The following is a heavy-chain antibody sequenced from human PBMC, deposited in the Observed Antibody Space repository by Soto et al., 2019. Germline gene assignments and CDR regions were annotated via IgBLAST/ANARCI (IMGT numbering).Heavy chain of an antibody. CDR2: INADYGNT. CDR3: ARCIQGDYYYGMDV. D-gene: IGHD5-18*01. V-gene: IGHV1-18*01. Sequence: QAQLVQSGAEVREPGASVKVSCKASGYTFYSHSISWVRQAPGQGHEWMGRINADYGNTQYAQKFRGRVTMTTDTSTTTVYMELTNLRSDVTAVYYCARCIQGDYYYGMDVWGQGTTVTVSS. CDR1: GYTFYSHS. J-gene: IGHJ6*02.